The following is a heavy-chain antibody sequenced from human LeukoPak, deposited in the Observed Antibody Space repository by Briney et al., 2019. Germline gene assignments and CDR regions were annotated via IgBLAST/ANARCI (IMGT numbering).Heavy chain of an antibody. V-gene: IGHV3-48*03. Sequence: GGSLRLSCAASGFTFSSYEMNWVRQAPGKGLERVSYISSSGSTIYYADSVKGRFTISRDNAKNSLYLQMNRLRAEDTAVYYCARAVSYGYYFDYWGQGTLVTVSS. CDR2: ISSSGSTI. CDR3: ARAVSYGYYFDY. D-gene: IGHD5-18*01. CDR1: GFTFSSYE. J-gene: IGHJ4*02.